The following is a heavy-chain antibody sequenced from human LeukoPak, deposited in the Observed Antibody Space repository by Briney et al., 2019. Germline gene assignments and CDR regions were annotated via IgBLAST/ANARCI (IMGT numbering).Heavy chain of an antibody. J-gene: IGHJ4*02. CDR3: ARDPRGPTGYDNSARDTFDY. D-gene: IGHD3-22*01. CDR2: IYSGGST. Sequence: ETLSLTCTASGGSISSITYYWGWIRQPPGKGLEWVSVIYSGGSTYYADSVKGRFTISRDNSKNTLYLLMNTLRPEDTAVYYCARDPRGPTGYDNSARDTFDYWGQGTLVTVSS. CDR1: GGSISSITYY. V-gene: IGHV3-53*05.